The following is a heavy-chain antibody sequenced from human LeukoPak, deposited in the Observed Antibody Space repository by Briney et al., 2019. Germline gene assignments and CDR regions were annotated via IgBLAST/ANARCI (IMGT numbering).Heavy chain of an antibody. CDR1: GFTFSSYS. Sequence: GGSLRLSCAASGFTFSSYSMNWVRQAPGKGLEWVSSISSSSSYIYYADSVKGRFTISGDNAKNSLYLQMNSLRAEDTAVYYCARDGNSYGFDYWGQGTLVTVSS. J-gene: IGHJ4*02. CDR3: ARDGNSYGFDY. D-gene: IGHD5-18*01. CDR2: ISSSSSYI. V-gene: IGHV3-21*01.